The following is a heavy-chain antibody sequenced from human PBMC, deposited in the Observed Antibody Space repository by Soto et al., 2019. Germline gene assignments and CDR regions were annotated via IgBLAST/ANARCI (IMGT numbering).Heavy chain of an antibody. Sequence: VQLVQSGAEVKKPGASVKVSCKASGYTFTSYYIHWVRQAPGQGFEWMGLINPSGGATSYARRFQGRVTMTRDTSTTTVYMEMNSLRSEDTAVYFCARDRSGYDFWRAFDYWGQGALVTVSS. CDR1: GYTFTSYY. CDR2: INPSGGAT. CDR3: ARDRSGYDFWRAFDY. V-gene: IGHV1-46*01. J-gene: IGHJ4*02. D-gene: IGHD3-3*01.